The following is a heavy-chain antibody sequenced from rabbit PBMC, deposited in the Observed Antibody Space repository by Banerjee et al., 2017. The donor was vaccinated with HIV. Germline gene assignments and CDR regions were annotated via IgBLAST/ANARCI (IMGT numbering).Heavy chain of an antibody. CDR1: GFSFSSYW. V-gene: IGHV1S45*01. Sequence: QEQLEESGGGLVKPEGSLTLTCTASGFSFSSYWICWVRQAPGKGLEWIGCINTGSSGTTYYASWAKGRFTISKTSSTTVTLQMTSLTAADTATYFCARIPSSLNYNLWGPGTLVTVS. J-gene: IGHJ4*01. D-gene: IGHD1-1*01. CDR3: ARIPSSLNYNL. CDR2: INTGSSGTT.